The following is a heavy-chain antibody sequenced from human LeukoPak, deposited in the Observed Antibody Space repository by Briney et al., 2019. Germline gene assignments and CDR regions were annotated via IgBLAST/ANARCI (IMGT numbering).Heavy chain of an antibody. V-gene: IGHV4-34*01. CDR2: INHSGNT. Sequence: SETLSLTCAVYGGSFSGYYWSWIRQPPGKGLEWIGEINHSGNTNYNPSLKSRVTISVDTSKNQFSLRLSSVTAADTAVYYCARVRGVIIEVGAFDIWGQGTMVTVSS. D-gene: IGHD3-10*01. J-gene: IGHJ3*02. CDR3: ARVRGVIIEVGAFDI. CDR1: GGSFSGYY.